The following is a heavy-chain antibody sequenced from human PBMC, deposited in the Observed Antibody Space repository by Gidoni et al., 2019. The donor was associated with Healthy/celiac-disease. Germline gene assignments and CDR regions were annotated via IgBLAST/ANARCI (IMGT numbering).Heavy chain of an antibody. V-gene: IGHV3-23*01. CDR2: ISGSGGSK. Sequence: EVQLLESGGGLVQPGGSLRLSCAASGFTFSSYAMSWVRQAPGKGLECVSAISGSGGSKYYADSVKGRFTISRDNSKNTLYLQMNSLRAEDTAVYYCAKSSFSPSLGASYFDYWGQGTLVTVSS. CDR3: AKSSFSPSLGASYFDY. J-gene: IGHJ4*02. D-gene: IGHD1-26*01. CDR1: GFTFSSYA.